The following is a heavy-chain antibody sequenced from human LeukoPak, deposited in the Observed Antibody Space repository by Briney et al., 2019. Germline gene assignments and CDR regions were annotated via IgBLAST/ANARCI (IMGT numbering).Heavy chain of an antibody. V-gene: IGHV4-59*01. CDR1: GGSISTYY. CDR2: IYYSEST. J-gene: IGHJ4*02. D-gene: IGHD4/OR15-4a*01. Sequence: PSETLSLTCTVSGGSISTYYWNWIRQPPGKGLEWIGYIYYSESTNYNPSLKSRVTISVDTSKNQFSLQLSSLGAADTAVYYCARSANLFDYWGQGTLVTVSS. CDR3: ARSANLFDY.